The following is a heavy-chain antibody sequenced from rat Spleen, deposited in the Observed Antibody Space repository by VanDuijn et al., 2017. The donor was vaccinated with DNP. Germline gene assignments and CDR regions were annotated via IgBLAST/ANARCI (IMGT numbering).Heavy chain of an antibody. CDR3: TKDLQWYAMDA. CDR1: GFTFSDYW. Sequence: EVQLVETGGGLVQPGRSLKLSCGASGFTFSDYWMYWIRQAPGKGLEWVAGINIDGGGTYYLDSVKGRFIISRDNAKSTLYLQMNSLRSEDTATYYCTKDLQWYAMDAWGQGTSVTVSA. CDR2: INIDGGGT. V-gene: IGHV5-58*01. D-gene: IGHD1-1*01. J-gene: IGHJ4*01.